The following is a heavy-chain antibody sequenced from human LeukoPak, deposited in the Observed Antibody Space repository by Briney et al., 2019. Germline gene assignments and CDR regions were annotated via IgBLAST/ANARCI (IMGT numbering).Heavy chain of an antibody. CDR3: ARVYRAVAATN. CDR2: IKQDGSEK. V-gene: IGHV3-7*01. J-gene: IGHJ4*02. D-gene: IGHD6-19*01. CDR1: GFSFSTYW. Sequence: GRSLRLSCGASGFSFSTYWMSWVRQAPGKGLEWVANIKQDGSEKYYVDSVKGRFTISRDNAKNSLYLQMNSLRAEDTAVYYCARVYRAVAATNWGQGTLVTVSS.